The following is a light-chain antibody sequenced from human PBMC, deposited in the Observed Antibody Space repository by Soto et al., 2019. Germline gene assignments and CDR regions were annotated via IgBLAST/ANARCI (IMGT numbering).Light chain of an antibody. CDR3: SSYAGSSNV. J-gene: IGLJ1*01. Sequence: QSALTQPASVSGSPGQSITISCTGTSGDIGSYNRVSWYQQHPGKAPKLIIYEVTDRPSGVSNRFSGSKSGNTASLTISGLHAEEEAEYYCSSYAGSSNVFGTGTKVTVL. CDR2: EVT. CDR1: SGDIGSYNR. V-gene: IGLV2-14*01.